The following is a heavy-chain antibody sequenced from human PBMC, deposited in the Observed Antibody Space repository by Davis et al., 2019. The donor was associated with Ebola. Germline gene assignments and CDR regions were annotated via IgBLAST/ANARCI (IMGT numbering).Heavy chain of an antibody. CDR1: GFTFSSYS. Sequence: GESLKISCAASGFTFSSYSMNWVRQAPGKGLEWVSYISSSGSTIYYADSVKGRFTISRDNAKNSLYLQMNSLRAEDTAVYYCAREEIVVVPAARSYNWFDPWGQGTLVTVSS. CDR3: AREEIVVVPAARSYNWFDP. CDR2: ISSSGSTI. D-gene: IGHD2-2*01. V-gene: IGHV3-48*04. J-gene: IGHJ5*02.